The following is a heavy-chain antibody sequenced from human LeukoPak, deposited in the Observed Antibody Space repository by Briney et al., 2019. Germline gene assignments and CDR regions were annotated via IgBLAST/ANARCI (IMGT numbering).Heavy chain of an antibody. J-gene: IGHJ6*02. CDR2: IYTSGST. CDR3: ARGLRFLEWLSGDYYYGMDV. Sequence: PSETLSLTCTVSGGSISSYYWSWIRQPAGKGLEWIGRIYTSGSTNYNPSLKSRVTMSVDTSKNQFSLKLSSVTAADTAVYYCARGLRFLEWLSGDYYYGMDVWGQGTTVTVSS. CDR1: GGSISSYY. D-gene: IGHD3-3*01. V-gene: IGHV4-4*07.